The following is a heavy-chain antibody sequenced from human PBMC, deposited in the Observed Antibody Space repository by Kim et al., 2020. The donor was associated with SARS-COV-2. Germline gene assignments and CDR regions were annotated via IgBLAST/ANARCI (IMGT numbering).Heavy chain of an antibody. CDR2: ISDDESNK. CDR1: GFTFGSAH. J-gene: IGHJ4*01. CDR3: AREGHSSGRAGTFDY. V-gene: IGHV3-30*03. Sequence: GGSLRLSCAGSGFTFGSAHMHWVRQAPGKGLEWVALISDDESNKDYVDSVKGRFTVSRDNSQNTLFLQIDSLRAEDTAVYYCAREGHSSGRAGTFDYLG. D-gene: IGHD6-19*01.